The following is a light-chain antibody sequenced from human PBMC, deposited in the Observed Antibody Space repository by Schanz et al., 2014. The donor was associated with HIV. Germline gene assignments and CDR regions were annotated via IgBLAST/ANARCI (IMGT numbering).Light chain of an antibody. CDR2: EAS. Sequence: DIQMTQSPSSLSASVGDRVTITCRANQSIGTYLNWYQQKPGKAPKLLISEASTLESGVPSRFSGTGSGTEFTLTISSLHPDDFATYFCLHYNDFTSTFGQGTKLEIK. CDR3: LHYNDFTST. J-gene: IGKJ2*01. V-gene: IGKV1-39*01. CDR1: QSIGTY.